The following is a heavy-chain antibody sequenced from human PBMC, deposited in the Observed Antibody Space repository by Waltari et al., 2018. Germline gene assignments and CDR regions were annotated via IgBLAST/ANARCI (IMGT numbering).Heavy chain of an antibody. CDR2: ISSSSSYI. CDR1: GFTFSSYS. Sequence: EVQLVESGGGLVKPGGSLRLSCAASGFTFSSYSMNWVRQAPGKGLEWVSSISSSSSYIYYADSVKGRFTISRDNAKNSLYLQMNSLRAEDTAVYYCARDADYGDHNWFDPWGQGTLVTVSS. J-gene: IGHJ5*02. CDR3: ARDADYGDHNWFDP. V-gene: IGHV3-21*01. D-gene: IGHD4-17*01.